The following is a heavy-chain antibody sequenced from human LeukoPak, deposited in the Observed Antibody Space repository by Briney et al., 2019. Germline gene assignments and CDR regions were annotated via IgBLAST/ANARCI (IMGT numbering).Heavy chain of an antibody. CDR1: GYTFTSYG. CDR3: AKGPHEYCSGGSRYSGRNWFDP. Sequence: ASVKVSCKASGYTFTSYGISWVRQAPGQGLEWMGWINPNSGDTNYAQKFQGSVTMTRDTSISAAYMDLRRLTSDDTAVYYCAKGPHEYCSGGSRYSGRNWFDPWGQGTLVTVS. V-gene: IGHV1-2*02. CDR2: INPNSGDT. J-gene: IGHJ5*02. D-gene: IGHD2-15*01.